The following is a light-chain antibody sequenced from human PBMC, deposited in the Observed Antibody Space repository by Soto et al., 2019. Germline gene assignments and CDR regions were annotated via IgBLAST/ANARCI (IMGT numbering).Light chain of an antibody. V-gene: IGLV2-14*01. CDR3: SSYTSSSTLVV. Sequence: QSALTQPASVSGSPGQSIIISCTGTSSDVGGYNYVSWYQQHPGKAPKLMIYDVSNRTSGVSNRFSGSKSGNTASLTISGLQAEDEADYYCSSYTSSSTLVVFGGGTKVTVL. CDR2: DVS. J-gene: IGLJ2*01. CDR1: SSDVGGYNY.